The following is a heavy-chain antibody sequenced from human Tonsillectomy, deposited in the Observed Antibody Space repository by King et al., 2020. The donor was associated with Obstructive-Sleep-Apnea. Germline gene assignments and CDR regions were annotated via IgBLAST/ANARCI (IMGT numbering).Heavy chain of an antibody. V-gene: IGHV1-2*02. CDR2: INPDSGDT. CDR3: ARENEGEGSTPDY. CDR1: GYTFSDYY. Sequence: QLVQSGAEVKKPGASVKVSCEASGYTFSDYYVHWVRQAPGQGLEWMGRINPDSGDTKYAQNCQGRVTMARETSISTAYMELSSLTSDDTARYYCARENEGEGSTPDYWGQGTLVTVSS. J-gene: IGHJ4*02. D-gene: IGHD3-16*01.